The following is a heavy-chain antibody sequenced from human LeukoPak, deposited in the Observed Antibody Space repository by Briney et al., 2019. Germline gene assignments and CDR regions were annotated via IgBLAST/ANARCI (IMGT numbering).Heavy chain of an antibody. CDR3: ARAYDYRGYFFYYYMDV. CDR1: GYSISTGYY. Sequence: SETLFLTCTVSGYSISTGYYWGWIRQPPGKGLEWIGSIYHSGNTYYNPSLKSRVTISVDTSKNQFSLKLSSVTAADTAVYYCARAYDYRGYFFYYYMDVWGKGTTVTVSS. D-gene: IGHD4/OR15-4a*01. J-gene: IGHJ6*03. V-gene: IGHV4-38-2*02. CDR2: IYHSGNT.